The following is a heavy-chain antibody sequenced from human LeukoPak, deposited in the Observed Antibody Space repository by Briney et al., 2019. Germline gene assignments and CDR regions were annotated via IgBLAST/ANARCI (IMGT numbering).Heavy chain of an antibody. Sequence: GGSLRLSCAASGFTFDDYGMSWVRQAPGKGLEWVSGINWNGGSTGYADSVKGRFTISRDNAKNSLYLQMNSLRAEDTAVYYCARGPHWDPHFDYWGQGTLVTVSS. V-gene: IGHV3-20*04. CDR2: INWNGGST. D-gene: IGHD7-27*01. CDR1: GFTFDDYG. J-gene: IGHJ4*02. CDR3: ARGPHWDPHFDY.